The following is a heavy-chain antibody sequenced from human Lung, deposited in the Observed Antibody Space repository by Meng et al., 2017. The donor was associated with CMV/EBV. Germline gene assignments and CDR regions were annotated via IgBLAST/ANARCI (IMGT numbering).Heavy chain of an antibody. CDR2: VFYTGST. CDR3: ARVQAGSFDV. CDR1: GDSITDYY. Sequence: SETLSLTCTVSGDSITDYYWIWIRQPPGKAPQYIGDVFYTGSTTYNPSLKGRVIISLDSSKSQFSLTLSSVTAADTAVYYCARVQAGSFDVWGQGTMVTVSS. J-gene: IGHJ3*01. V-gene: IGHV4-59*01.